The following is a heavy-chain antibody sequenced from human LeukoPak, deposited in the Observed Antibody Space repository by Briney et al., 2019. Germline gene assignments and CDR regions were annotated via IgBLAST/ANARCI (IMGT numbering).Heavy chain of an antibody. CDR2: IFNSGSS. J-gene: IGHJ5*02. V-gene: IGHV4-39*02. Sequence: SETLSLTCTVSGGSIGSTNYYWGWIRQPPGKGLEWIGSIFNSGSSYYNPSLQSRVTMSVDTSRNQFSLKLNSVTASDTAVYFCARDNGDFNWFHPWGHGTLVTVSS. D-gene: IGHD2-21*01. CDR1: GGSIGSTNYY. CDR3: ARDNGDFNWFHP.